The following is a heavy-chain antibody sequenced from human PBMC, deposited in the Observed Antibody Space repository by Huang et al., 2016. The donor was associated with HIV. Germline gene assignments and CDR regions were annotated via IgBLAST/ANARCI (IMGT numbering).Heavy chain of an antibody. CDR2: ISTSWRT. CDR3: ARDGFEYLQTYWYCDV. D-gene: IGHD3-10*01. J-gene: IGHJ2*01. Sequence: QVQLLESGPGLVKPSQTLSLTCTVSGGSITTGDYYWSWIRQSAGKGLEWIGHISTSWRTNYNPSLQSRVTISVDTSKNQFSLKLDSVTAADTAVYYCARDGFEYLQTYWYCDVWGRGTLVTVSS. CDR1: GGSITTGDYY. V-gene: IGHV4-61*09.